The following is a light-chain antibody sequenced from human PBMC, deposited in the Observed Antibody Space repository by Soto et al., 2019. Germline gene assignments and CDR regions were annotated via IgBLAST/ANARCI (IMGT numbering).Light chain of an antibody. Sequence: QAVVTQEPSLTVSPGGTGTLTCGSSTGAVTSGHYPYWYQQKPGQAPRTLIYDTSNKHSWTPARFSGSRLGGKAALTLSGAQPEDEAEYYCLLSYSGARVFGTGTKLTGL. CDR3: LLSYSGARV. CDR1: TGAVTSGHY. V-gene: IGLV7-46*01. CDR2: DTS. J-gene: IGLJ1*01.